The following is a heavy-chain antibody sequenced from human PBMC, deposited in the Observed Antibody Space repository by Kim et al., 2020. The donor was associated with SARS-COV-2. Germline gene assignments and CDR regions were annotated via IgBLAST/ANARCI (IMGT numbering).Heavy chain of an antibody. CDR3: VRGPNY. Sequence: TSVNHADSVGGRFTISRDNAKKSLSLQMNSLTPEDTAVYYCVRGPNYWGQGTLVTVSS. J-gene: IGHJ4*02. V-gene: IGHV3-11*01. CDR2: TSV.